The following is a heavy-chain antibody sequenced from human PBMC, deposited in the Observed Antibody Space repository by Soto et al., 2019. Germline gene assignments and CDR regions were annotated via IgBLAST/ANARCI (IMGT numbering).Heavy chain of an antibody. CDR3: ARGPPYYDSSGDPEIEYYFDY. D-gene: IGHD3-22*01. CDR2: IYYSGST. V-gene: IGHV4-59*01. J-gene: IGHJ4*02. CDR1: GGSIISYY. Sequence: PSETLSLTSTVSGGSIISYYWSWIRKPPGKELEWIGYIYYSGSTNYNPSLKSRVTISVDTSKNQFSLKLSSVTAADTAVYYCARGPPYYDSSGDPEIEYYFDYWGQGTLVTVSS.